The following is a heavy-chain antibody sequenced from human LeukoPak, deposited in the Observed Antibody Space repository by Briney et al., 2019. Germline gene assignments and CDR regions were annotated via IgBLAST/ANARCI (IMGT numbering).Heavy chain of an antibody. CDR2: INWNCCST. D-gene: IGHD6-19*01. V-gene: IGHV3-20*01. J-gene: IGHJ4*02. Sequence: GGSLRLSCAASGFTFDDYGMSWVRQAPGKGLEWVSGINWNCCSTGYADPVTGRFTISRDNAKNSLYLQMNSLRAEDTALYHCARDHRGQQWLDGYDYWGQGTLVTVSS. CDR3: ARDHRGQQWLDGYDY. CDR1: GFTFDDYG.